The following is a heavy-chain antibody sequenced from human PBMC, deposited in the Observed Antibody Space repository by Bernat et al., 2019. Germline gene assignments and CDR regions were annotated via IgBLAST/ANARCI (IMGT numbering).Heavy chain of an antibody. Sequence: QLQLQESGSGLVKPSQTLSLTCAVSGGSISSGGYSWSWIRQPPGKGLEWIGYIYHSGSTYYNPSLKSRVTISVDRSKNQFSLKLSSVTAGDTAVYYCAGTTVTIATLRAYAFDIWGQGTMVTVSS. CDR1: GGSISSGGYS. CDR2: IYHSGST. V-gene: IGHV4-30-2*01. J-gene: IGHJ3*02. CDR3: AGTTVTIATLRAYAFDI. D-gene: IGHD4-17*01.